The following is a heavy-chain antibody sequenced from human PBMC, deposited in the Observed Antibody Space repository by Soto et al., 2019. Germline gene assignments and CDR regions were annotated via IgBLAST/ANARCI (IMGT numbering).Heavy chain of an antibody. CDR1: GYTFTSYG. CDR3: ARSAVYCSGGRCYSNWFDP. CDR2: ISAYNGNT. D-gene: IGHD2-15*01. Sequence: ASVKVSCKASGYTFTSYGISWVRQAPGQGLEWMGWISAYNGNTNYAQKLQGRVTMTTDTSTSTAYMELRSLRSDDTAVYYCARSAVYCSGGRCYSNWFDPWGQGTLVTVSS. V-gene: IGHV1-18*01. J-gene: IGHJ5*02.